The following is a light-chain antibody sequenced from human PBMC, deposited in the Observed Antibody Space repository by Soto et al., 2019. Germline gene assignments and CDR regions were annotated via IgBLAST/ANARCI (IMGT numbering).Light chain of an antibody. V-gene: IGKV3-20*01. CDR3: RQYGRSLGFA. Sequence: EIWLTQSPGTLSWSPGERATLSCRASQSVSSIFLASYQEKPGQAPSLLIYGASSRATGIPDRFSGSGSGTDFTLTISRLETEDFAVYYCRQYGRSLGFAFGGGTKVDI. CDR1: QSVSSIF. CDR2: GAS. J-gene: IGKJ4*01.